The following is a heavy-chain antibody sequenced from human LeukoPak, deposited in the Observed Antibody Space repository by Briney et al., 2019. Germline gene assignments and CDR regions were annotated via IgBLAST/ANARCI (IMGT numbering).Heavy chain of an antibody. Sequence: SETLSLTCTVSGGSISSSSYYWGWIRQPPGKGLEWIGEINHSGYTNYNPSLKSRVTISVDTSKKQFSLRLNSVTAADTAVYYCARIWPDLWGRGTLVTVS. J-gene: IGHJ2*01. V-gene: IGHV4-39*07. CDR1: GGSISSSSYY. CDR3: ARIWPDL. CDR2: INHSGYT. D-gene: IGHD3-10*01.